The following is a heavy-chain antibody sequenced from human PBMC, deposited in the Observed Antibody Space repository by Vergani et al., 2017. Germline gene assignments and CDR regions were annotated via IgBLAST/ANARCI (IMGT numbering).Heavy chain of an antibody. Sequence: QVQLVQSGAEVKKPGSSVKVSCKASGGTFSSYAISWVRQALGQGLEWMGGIIPIFGTANYAQKFQGRVTITADESTSTAYMELSSLRSEDTAVYYCARDGYCSSTSCHDAFDIWDRVAMVSVSS. CDR2: IIPIFGTA. CDR1: GGTFSSYA. J-gene: IGHJ3*02. D-gene: IGHD2-2*01. CDR3: ARDGYCSSTSCHDAFDI. V-gene: IGHV1-69*01.